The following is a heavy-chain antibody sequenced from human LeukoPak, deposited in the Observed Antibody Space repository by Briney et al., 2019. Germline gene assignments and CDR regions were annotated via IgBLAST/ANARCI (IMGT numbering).Heavy chain of an antibody. D-gene: IGHD5-18*01. V-gene: IGHV3-23*01. CDR2: TFQGGGEI. J-gene: IGHJ5*02. CDR1: GFTFSDFA. CDR3: ATYRQVKLPFEA. Sequence: GGSLRLSCAASGFTFSDFAMIWVRQPPGKVLEWVSSTFQGGGEIHYADSVRGRFTISRDNSRSTLFLQMNSLRGEDTAIYYCATYRQVKLPFEAWGQGTLVTVSS.